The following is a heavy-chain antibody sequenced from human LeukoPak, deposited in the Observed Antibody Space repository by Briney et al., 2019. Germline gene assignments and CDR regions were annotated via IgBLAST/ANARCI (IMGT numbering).Heavy chain of an antibody. CDR2: IRYDGSNK. Sequence: GGSLRLSCAASGFTFSSYSMNWVRQAPGKGLEWVAFIRYDGSNKYYADSVKGRFTISRDNSKNTLYLQMNSLRAEDTAVYYCATGDTAMVRLFDHWGQGTLVTVSS. V-gene: IGHV3-30*02. J-gene: IGHJ4*02. D-gene: IGHD5-18*01. CDR3: ATGDTAMVRLFDH. CDR1: GFTFSSYS.